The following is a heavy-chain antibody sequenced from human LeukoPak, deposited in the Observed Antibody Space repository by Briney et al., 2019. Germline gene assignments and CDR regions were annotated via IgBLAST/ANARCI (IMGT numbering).Heavy chain of an antibody. J-gene: IGHJ4*02. CDR3: ARGRVAAAGTRKVFGY. CDR1: GGSFSGYY. V-gene: IGHV4-34*01. D-gene: IGHD6-13*01. CDR2: INHSGST. Sequence: SETLSLTCAVYGGSFSGYYWTWIRQPPGKGLEWIGEINHSGSTNYNPSLKSRVTISLDTSKNQFSLKMSTVTAADTAVYYCARGRVAAAGTRKVFGYWGQGTLVTVSS.